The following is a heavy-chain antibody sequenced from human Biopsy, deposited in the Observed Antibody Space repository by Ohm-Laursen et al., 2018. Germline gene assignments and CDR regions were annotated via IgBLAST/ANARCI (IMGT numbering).Heavy chain of an antibody. Sequence: SSVKVSCKAPEGTFSNYGVNWVRQAPGQGLEWLGGNIPILGTGNYAQKFQDRVTVAADTSTSTATMELRSLRSDDTAVYYCATKLTGYFHHWGQGTLVTVSS. CDR2: NIPILGTG. CDR3: ATKLTGYFHH. D-gene: IGHD3-9*01. V-gene: IGHV1-69*06. J-gene: IGHJ1*01. CDR1: EGTFSNYG.